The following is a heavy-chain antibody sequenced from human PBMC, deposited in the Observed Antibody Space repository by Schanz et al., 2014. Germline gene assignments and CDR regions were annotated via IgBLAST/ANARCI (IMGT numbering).Heavy chain of an antibody. D-gene: IGHD3-10*01. CDR1: GFTFSSYW. V-gene: IGHV3-74*01. CDR2: INSDGSSA. CDR3: ARGRGYIIGQ. Sequence: EVQLVESGGGLVQPGGSLRLSCAASGFTFSSYWMHWVRQAPGKGLVWISRINSDGSSASYADSVKGRFTFSRDSSKNTVYLQMDSLRADDTSVYYCARGRGYIIGQWGQGILVTVSS. J-gene: IGHJ4*02.